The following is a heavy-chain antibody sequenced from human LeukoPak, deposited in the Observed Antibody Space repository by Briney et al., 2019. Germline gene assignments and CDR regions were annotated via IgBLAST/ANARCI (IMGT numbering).Heavy chain of an antibody. CDR1: GYTFTSYG. J-gene: IGHJ3*02. CDR3: ARDHPDWSPRGDAFDI. V-gene: IGHV1-18*01. Sequence: ASVKVSCKASGYTFTSYGISWVRQAPGQGLEWMGWISAYNGNTNYAQKLQGRVTMTTDTSTSTAYMELRSLRSDDTAVYYCARDHPDWSPRGDAFDIWGQGTMVTVSS. D-gene: IGHD3-10*01. CDR2: ISAYNGNT.